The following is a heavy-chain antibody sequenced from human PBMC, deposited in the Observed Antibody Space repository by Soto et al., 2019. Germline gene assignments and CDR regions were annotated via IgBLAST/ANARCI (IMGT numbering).Heavy chain of an antibody. Sequence: GGCLILSCAASGFTFSSHTMNWGRQAPGKGLEWISYITSTSSTKNYADSVKGRFTISRDNANNSLYLQMNSLRDEDTAVYYYARRITIVRGPSYYYAMDVWGQGTTVTVSS. D-gene: IGHD3-10*01. CDR3: ARRITIVRGPSYYYAMDV. V-gene: IGHV3-48*02. CDR2: ITSTSSTK. J-gene: IGHJ6*02. CDR1: GFTFSSHT.